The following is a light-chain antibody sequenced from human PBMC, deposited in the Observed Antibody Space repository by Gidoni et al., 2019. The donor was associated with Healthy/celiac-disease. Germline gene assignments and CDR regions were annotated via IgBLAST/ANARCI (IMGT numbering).Light chain of an antibody. CDR3: SSYTSSSTLE. CDR1: SSDVGGYNY. Sequence: QSPLTHPPSASGSPGQSITISCTGTSSDVGGYNYVPWYQQHPGKAPKLMIYDVSNRPSGVSNRFSGSKSGNTASLTISGLQAEDEADYYCSSYTSSSTLEFGGGTKLTVL. V-gene: IGLV2-14*01. CDR2: DVS. J-gene: IGLJ2*01.